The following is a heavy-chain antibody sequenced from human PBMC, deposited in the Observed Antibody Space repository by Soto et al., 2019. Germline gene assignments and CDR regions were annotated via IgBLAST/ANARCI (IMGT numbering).Heavy chain of an antibody. D-gene: IGHD6-19*01. CDR1: GGTFSSYA. CDR2: IIPIFGTA. J-gene: IGHJ3*02. V-gene: IGHV1-69*06. CDR3: ASITVDGYDDAFDI. Sequence: GASVKVSCKASGGTFSSYAISWVRQAPGQGLEWMGGIIPIFGTANYAQKFQGRVTITADKSTSTAYMELSSLRSEDTAVYYCASITVDGYDDAFDIWGQGTMVTVSS.